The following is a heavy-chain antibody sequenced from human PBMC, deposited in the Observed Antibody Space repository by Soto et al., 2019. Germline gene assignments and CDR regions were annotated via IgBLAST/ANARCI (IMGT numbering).Heavy chain of an antibody. V-gene: IGHV1-2*02. CDR1: GYTFTAYY. J-gene: IGHJ4*02. CDR2: INPNSGGT. CDR3: ARDARENPPFIGVAGISFDY. D-gene: IGHD6-19*01. Sequence: ASVKVSCKASGYTFTAYYIHWVRQAPGQGLEWMGWINPNSGGTKYAQKFQGRVTMARDTSISTAYMDLSRLRSDDTAVYYCARDARENPPFIGVAGISFDYWGQGTLVTVSS.